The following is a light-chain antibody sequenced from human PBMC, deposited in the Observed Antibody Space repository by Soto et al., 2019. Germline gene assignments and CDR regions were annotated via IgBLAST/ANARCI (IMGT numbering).Light chain of an antibody. J-gene: IGKJ1*01. CDR2: GAS. V-gene: IGKV3-20*01. CDR1: RSIKSF. Sequence: EIVLTRSRGTLSLSPGEVATLSCRASRSIKSFLAWYQQRRGQAPRLLIHGASNKATGIPDPFSVSGSGTGINLTISSRGPEDLAIYYCQQYGGSTRTFGQGTKVEVK. CDR3: QQYGGSTRT.